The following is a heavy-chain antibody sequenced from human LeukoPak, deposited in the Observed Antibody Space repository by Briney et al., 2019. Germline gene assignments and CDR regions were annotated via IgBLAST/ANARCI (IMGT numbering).Heavy chain of an antibody. Sequence: SETLSLTCSVSGGSITSYYWSWIRQPPGKGLEWIGYIYYSGSTNYNPSLKSRVTISVDTSKNQFSLKLSSVTAADTAVYYCARDKCSGGSCYSDNYDAFDIWGQGTMVTVSS. CDR2: IYYSGST. CDR1: GGSITSYY. D-gene: IGHD2-15*01. CDR3: ARDKCSGGSCYSDNYDAFDI. V-gene: IGHV4-59*01. J-gene: IGHJ3*02.